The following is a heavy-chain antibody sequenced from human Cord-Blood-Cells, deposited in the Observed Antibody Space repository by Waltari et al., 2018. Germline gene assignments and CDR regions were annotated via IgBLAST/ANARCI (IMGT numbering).Heavy chain of an antibody. Sequence: EVQLVESGGGLVQPGRSLRLSCAASGFTFDDYAIHWVRQAPGKGLEWVSGISWNSGSIGYADSVKGRFTISRDNAKNSLYLQMNSLRAEDTALYYCAKEAVGFDPWGQGTLVTVSS. CDR3: AKEAVGFDP. V-gene: IGHV3-9*01. CDR2: ISWNSGSI. J-gene: IGHJ5*02. CDR1: GFTFDDYA. D-gene: IGHD2-15*01.